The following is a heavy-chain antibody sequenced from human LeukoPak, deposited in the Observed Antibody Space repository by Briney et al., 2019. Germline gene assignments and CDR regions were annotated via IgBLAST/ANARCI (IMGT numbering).Heavy chain of an antibody. V-gene: IGHV4-4*08. D-gene: IGHD1-26*01. CDR1: GGSISSYY. CDR3: LRGDPTGRPGIGFDF. J-gene: IGHJ4*02. CDR2: FHATRST. Sequence: SETLSLTCPVSGGSISSYYWSWIRQPPGKGLEGIGFFHATRSTNYNPCLKSRVSISVETYKSQVSLGLNYRTAAGTAGCFFLRGDPTGRPGIGFDFWGQGTLVTVSS.